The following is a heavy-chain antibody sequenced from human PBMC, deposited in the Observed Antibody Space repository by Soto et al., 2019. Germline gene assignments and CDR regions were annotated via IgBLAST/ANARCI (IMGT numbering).Heavy chain of an antibody. D-gene: IGHD3-22*01. CDR3: ARAVEAGYYRRYYYYGMDV. V-gene: IGHV1-69*12. Sequence: QVQLVQSGAEVKKPGSSVKVSCKASGGTFSSYAISWVRQAPGQGLEWMGGIIPIFGTAHYAQQFPGRVPITADEATSTAYLELRSLRSEDTAVYYCARAVEAGYYRRYYYYGMDVWGQGTTVTVSS. J-gene: IGHJ6*02. CDR1: GGTFSSYA. CDR2: IIPIFGTA.